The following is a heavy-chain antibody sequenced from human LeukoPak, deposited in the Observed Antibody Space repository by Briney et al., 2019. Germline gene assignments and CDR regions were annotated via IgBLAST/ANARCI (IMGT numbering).Heavy chain of an antibody. CDR1: GFTFTSYG. V-gene: IGHV3-33*06. Sequence: GKSLRLSCAASGFTFTSYGMHWVRQAPGKGLEWVAVIWSDGTNKYYADSVKGRFAISRDDSHNMVYLQMNSLRAEDTAVYYCAKDVQRGFDHTNSLDHWGQGTLVAVSS. J-gene: IGHJ4*02. CDR3: AKDVQRGFDHTNSLDH. CDR2: IWSDGTNK. D-gene: IGHD2-8*01.